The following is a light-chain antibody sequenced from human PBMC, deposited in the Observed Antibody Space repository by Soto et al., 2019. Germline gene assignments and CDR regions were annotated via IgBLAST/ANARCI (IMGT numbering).Light chain of an antibody. J-gene: IGKJ1*01. CDR1: QSISSW. CDR3: QQYNSPPCT. Sequence: DIQMTQSPSTLSASVGDRVTITCRASQSISSWLAWYQQKPGKAPKLLIYDASSLESGVPSRFSGSGSGTEFTLTISSLQPYDFATYYCQQYNSPPCTFGQGTKVEIK. V-gene: IGKV1-5*01. CDR2: DAS.